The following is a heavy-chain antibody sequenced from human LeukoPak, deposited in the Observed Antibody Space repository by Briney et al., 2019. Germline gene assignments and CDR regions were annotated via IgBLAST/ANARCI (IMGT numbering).Heavy chain of an antibody. Sequence: SETLSLTCAVYGGSFSGYYWSWIRQPPGKGLEWIGEINHSGSTNYNPSLKSRVTISVDTSKNQFSLKLSSVTAADTAVYYCARYGDYGWYFDLWGRGTLVTVSS. V-gene: IGHV4-34*01. J-gene: IGHJ2*01. CDR1: GGSFSGYY. CDR3: ARYGDYGWYFDL. D-gene: IGHD4-17*01. CDR2: INHSGST.